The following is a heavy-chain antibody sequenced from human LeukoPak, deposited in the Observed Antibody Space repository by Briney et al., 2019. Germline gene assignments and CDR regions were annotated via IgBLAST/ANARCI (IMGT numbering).Heavy chain of an antibody. V-gene: IGHV1-2*06. CDR3: ARARFSLLRYFDWLLYY. CDR2: INPNSGGT. Sequence: GASVKVSCKSSEHTFTTYYIHWVRQAPGQGLEWMGRINPNSGGTNYAQKFQGRVTMTRDTSISTAYMELSRLRSDDTAVYYCARARFSLLRYFDWLLYYWGQGTLVTVSS. CDR1: EHTFTTYY. J-gene: IGHJ4*02. D-gene: IGHD3-9*01.